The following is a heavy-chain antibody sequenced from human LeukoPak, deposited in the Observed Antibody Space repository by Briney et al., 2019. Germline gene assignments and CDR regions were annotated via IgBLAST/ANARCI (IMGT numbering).Heavy chain of an antibody. CDR1: GFTFSGFA. D-gene: IGHD4-23*01. CDR2: ISGSGGST. J-gene: IGHJ1*01. V-gene: IGHV3-23*01. CDR3: AKRPLDDYGGNSGFFQH. Sequence: GGSLRLSCAASGFTFSGFAMSWVRQAPGKGLEWISFISGSGGSTDYADSVKGRFTISRDNSKNTLYLQMNSLRAEDTAVYYCAKRPLDDYGGNSGFFQHWGQGTLVTVSS.